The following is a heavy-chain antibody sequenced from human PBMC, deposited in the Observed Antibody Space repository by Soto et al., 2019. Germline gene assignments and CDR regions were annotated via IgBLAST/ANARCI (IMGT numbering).Heavy chain of an antibody. Sequence: ESGPTLVNPTQTLTLTCTFSGFSLSTSGMCVSWIRQPPGKALEWLALIDWDDDKYYSTSLKTRLTISKDTSKNQVVLTMTNMDPVDTATYYCARIISSGGSCNSNWFDPWGQGTLVTVSS. CDR2: IDWDDDK. J-gene: IGHJ5*02. D-gene: IGHD2-15*01. CDR3: ARIISSGGSCNSNWFDP. CDR1: GFSLSTSGMC. V-gene: IGHV2-70*01.